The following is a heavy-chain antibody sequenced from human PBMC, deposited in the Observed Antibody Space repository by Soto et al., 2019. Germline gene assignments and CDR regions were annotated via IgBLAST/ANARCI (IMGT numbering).Heavy chain of an antibody. D-gene: IGHD1-26*01. V-gene: IGHV1-3*01. Sequence: QVQLVQSGAEVKKPGASVKVSCKASGYTFTSYAMHWVRQAPGQRPESMGWINSGNGNTKYSQKCQGRVTVTRDTSASTDYMELSSLRSEDTAVYYCARAGGGSGSYSAFDIWGQGTMVTVSS. CDR1: GYTFTSYA. J-gene: IGHJ3*02. CDR3: ARAGGGSGSYSAFDI. CDR2: INSGNGNT.